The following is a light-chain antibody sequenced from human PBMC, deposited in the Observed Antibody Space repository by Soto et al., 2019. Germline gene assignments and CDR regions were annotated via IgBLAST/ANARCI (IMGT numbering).Light chain of an antibody. CDR2: DAS. CDR1: QSISSW. J-gene: IGKJ2*01. CDR3: QQYNSYSMYT. V-gene: IGKV1-5*01. Sequence: DIQMTQSPSTLSASVGDRVTITCRASQSISSWLAWYQQKPGKAPKLLIYDASSLESGVPSRFSGSGSGTEFTLTISSLQXXDFATYYCQQYNSYSMYTFGQGTKLEIK.